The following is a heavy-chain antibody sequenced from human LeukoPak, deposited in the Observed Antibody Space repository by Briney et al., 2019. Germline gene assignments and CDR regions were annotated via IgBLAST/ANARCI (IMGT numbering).Heavy chain of an antibody. CDR3: ARRLRIWTYYGLGTNLGY. Sequence: SETLSLTCVVYGGSFSGYYWTWIRQPPGKGLEWVGEIFHSGSTNYNPSLKSRVTISVDSSKNQFSLNLTSLTAADTAVYYCARRLRIWTYYGLGTNLGYWGQGTLVTVSS. CDR2: IFHSGST. V-gene: IGHV4-34*12. J-gene: IGHJ4*02. CDR1: GGSFSGYY. D-gene: IGHD3-10*01.